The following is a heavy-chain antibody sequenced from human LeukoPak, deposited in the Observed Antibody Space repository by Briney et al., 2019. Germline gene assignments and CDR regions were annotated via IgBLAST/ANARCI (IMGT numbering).Heavy chain of an antibody. D-gene: IGHD2-2*01. V-gene: IGHV4-34*01. Sequence: PGGSLRLSCAASGFTLSSSAMSWVRQPPGKGLEWIGEINHSGSTNYNPSLKSRVTISVDTSKNQFSLKLSSVTAADTAVYYCARGPASYCSRTSCLSRVFDYWGQGTLVTVSS. CDR1: GFTLSSSA. CDR2: INHSGST. J-gene: IGHJ4*02. CDR3: ARGPASYCSRTSCLSRVFDY.